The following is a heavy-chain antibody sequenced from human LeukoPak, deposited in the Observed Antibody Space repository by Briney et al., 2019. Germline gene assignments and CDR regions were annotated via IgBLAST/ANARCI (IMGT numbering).Heavy chain of an antibody. J-gene: IGHJ4*02. CDR3: ARGARLLEWYNFDY. CDR1: GGTFSSYA. D-gene: IGHD3-3*01. Sequence: GASVKVSCKASGGTFSSYAISWVRQAPGQGLEWMGRIIPIFGTANYAQKFQGRVTITTDESTSTAYVELSSLRSEDTAVYYCARGARLLEWYNFDYWGQGTLVTVSS. CDR2: IIPIFGTA. V-gene: IGHV1-69*05.